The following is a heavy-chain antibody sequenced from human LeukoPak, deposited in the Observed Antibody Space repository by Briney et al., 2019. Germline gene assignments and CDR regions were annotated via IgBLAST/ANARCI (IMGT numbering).Heavy chain of an antibody. CDR3: VKLIASAGPIGFDY. D-gene: IGHD6-13*01. CDR2: INSDGSST. V-gene: IGHV3-74*01. Sequence: RTGGSLRLSCAASGFTFSSYWMHWVRQAPGKGLVWVSRINSDGSSTSYADSVKGRFTISRDNSKNTLFLQMSSLRPEDTAVYYCVKLIASAGPIGFDYWGQGTLVTVSS. J-gene: IGHJ4*02. CDR1: GFTFSSYW.